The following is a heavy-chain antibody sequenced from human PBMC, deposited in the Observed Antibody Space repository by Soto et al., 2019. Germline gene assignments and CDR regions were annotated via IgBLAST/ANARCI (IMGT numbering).Heavy chain of an antibody. V-gene: IGHV4-34*01. CDR3: VRGPYNYNSRYFDY. CDR1: GGSFSGYF. Sequence: QVQLQQWGAGLLKPSETLSLTCTVSGGSFSGYFWTWIRQPPGKGLEWLAEINHSGITNYNPPVESRVSMSVDTSNNQFSLRLYSVTAADTAVYYCVRGPYNYNSRYFDYWGQGTLFTVSS. CDR2: INHSGIT. D-gene: IGHD1-1*01. J-gene: IGHJ4*02.